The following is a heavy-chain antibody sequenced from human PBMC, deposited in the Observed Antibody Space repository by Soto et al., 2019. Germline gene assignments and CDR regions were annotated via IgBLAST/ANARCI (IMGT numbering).Heavy chain of an antibody. CDR3: ARATTVVTYFQH. CDR1: GGSISSGDYY. D-gene: IGHD4-17*01. V-gene: IGHV4-30-4*01. Sequence: QVQLQESGPGLVKPSQTLSLTCTVSGGSISSGDYYWIWIRQPPGKGLEWIGYIYYSGSTHYNPSLKSRVTISVDTSKNQFSLKLSSVTAADTAVYYCARATTVVTYFQHWGQGTLVTVSS. J-gene: IGHJ1*01. CDR2: IYYSGST.